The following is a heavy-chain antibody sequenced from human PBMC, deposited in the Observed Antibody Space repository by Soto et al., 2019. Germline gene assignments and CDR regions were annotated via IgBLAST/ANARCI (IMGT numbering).Heavy chain of an antibody. Sequence: PGGSLRLSCAASGFTFSGYAMSWVRQAPGKGLEWVSVVSSGGGTTYYADSVKGRFTISRDNSNNALYLQMNSLRGEDTAVYYGAKAGEPSRNYFDYWGQGTLVTVSS. J-gene: IGHJ4*02. CDR1: GFTFSGYA. CDR2: VSSGGGTT. CDR3: AKAGEPSRNYFDY. V-gene: IGHV3-23*01.